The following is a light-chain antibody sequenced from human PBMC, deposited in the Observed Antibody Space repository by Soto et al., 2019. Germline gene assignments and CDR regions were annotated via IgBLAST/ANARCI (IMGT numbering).Light chain of an antibody. J-gene: IGKJ4*01. CDR1: QSVSSN. CDR2: GAS. CDR3: QEYNNWRPIT. V-gene: IGKV3-15*01. Sequence: IVMTQSPATLSVSPWERATLSCRASQSVSSNLAWYQQKPGQAPRLLIYGASTRATGVPVRFSGSGSGTEFTLTITSLQTEDFAVYYCQEYNNWRPITFGGGTKVDIK.